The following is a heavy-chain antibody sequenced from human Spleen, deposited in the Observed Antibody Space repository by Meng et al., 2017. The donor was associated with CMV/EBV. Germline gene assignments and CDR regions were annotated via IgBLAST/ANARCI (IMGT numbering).Heavy chain of an antibody. J-gene: IGHJ2*01. CDR1: GHSFTNYV. CDR3: ATEDWGSGYLDL. D-gene: IGHD3-16*01. V-gene: IGHV1-3*01. CDR2: VSVVNGNT. Sequence: SGHSFTNYVIHWVRQALGQMLEWMGLVSVVNGNTRYSQTFQGRFTISRDTSSTSSTTAYMELSSLTSEDTAVYYCATEDWGSGYLDLWGRGALVTVSS.